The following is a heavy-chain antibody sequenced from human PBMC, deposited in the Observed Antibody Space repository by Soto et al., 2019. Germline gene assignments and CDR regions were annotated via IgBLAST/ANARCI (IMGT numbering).Heavy chain of an antibody. J-gene: IGHJ4*02. D-gene: IGHD3-3*01. V-gene: IGHV4-59*01. Sequence: SETLSLTCTFSVGSISSYYWSCIRHPPGKGLEWIGYIYYSGSTNYNPSLKSRVTISVDTSKNQFSLKLSSVTAADTAVYYCARGDELSSGYRQCGFQLWGQGTLVNVS. CDR2: IYYSGST. CDR3: ARGDELSSGYRQCGFQL. CDR1: VGSISSYY.